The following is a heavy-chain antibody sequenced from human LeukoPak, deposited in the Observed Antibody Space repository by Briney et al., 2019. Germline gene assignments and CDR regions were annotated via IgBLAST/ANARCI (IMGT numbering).Heavy chain of an antibody. CDR1: GASINNYY. J-gene: IGHJ4*02. D-gene: IGHD3-22*01. CDR2: ISHSGTA. V-gene: IGHV4-59*08. CDR3: ARRFVDTSGYYYDDY. Sequence: PSETLSLTCTVSGASINNYYWSWIRQPPGKGLEWIGYISHSGTASYSPSVKSRVAISAHKSENQFSLTLSSVTAADTAVYYCARRFVDTSGYYYDDYWGQGILVTVSS.